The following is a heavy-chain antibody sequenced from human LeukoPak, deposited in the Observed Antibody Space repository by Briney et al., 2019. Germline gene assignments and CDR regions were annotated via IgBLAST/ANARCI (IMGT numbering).Heavy chain of an antibody. CDR1: GVSIIRNY. J-gene: IGHJ4*02. V-gene: IGHV4-4*07. D-gene: IGHD6-6*01. CDR3: ARDRARPAFGSSLRADF. Sequence: SETLSLTCAVSGVSIIRNYWSWIRQPAGKRLEWIGGISPNGNTNYSPSLKSRVTISADYSNNHFSLKVNSVTAADTAVYYCARDRARPAFGSSLRADFWGQGILATVSS. CDR2: ISPNGNT.